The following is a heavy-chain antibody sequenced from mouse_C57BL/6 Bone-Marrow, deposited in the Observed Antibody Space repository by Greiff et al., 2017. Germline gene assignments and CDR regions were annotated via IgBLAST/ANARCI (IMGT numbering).Heavy chain of an antibody. Sequence: QVQLQQPGAELVKPGASVKLSCKASGYTFTSYWMHWVKQRPGQGLEWIGEIDPSDSYTNYNQKFKGKATLTVDTSSSTAYMQLSSLTSEDSAVYYCARWPTGTWFAYWGQGTLVTVSA. V-gene: IGHV1-69*02. J-gene: IGHJ3*01. D-gene: IGHD4-1*02. CDR1: GYTFTSYW. CDR3: ARWPTGTWFAY. CDR2: IDPSDSYT.